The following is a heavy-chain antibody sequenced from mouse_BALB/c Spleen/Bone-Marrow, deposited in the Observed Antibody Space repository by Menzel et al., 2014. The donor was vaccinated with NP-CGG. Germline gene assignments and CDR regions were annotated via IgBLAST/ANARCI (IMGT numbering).Heavy chain of an antibody. CDR3: ARDHSGNTYYWGL. V-gene: IGHV5-6-5*01. CDR1: GFSLSSYA. J-gene: IGHJ3*02. D-gene: IGHD1-3*01. CDR2: INTIDTT. Sequence: EESGGRLVKPDETLTPTCTVSGFSLSSYAMGWVRQAPGKGLEWIGFINTIDTTYYATWAKGRFTISKTSTTVDLKITSPTTEDTATYFCARDHSGNTYYWGLWGQGTLVTVS.